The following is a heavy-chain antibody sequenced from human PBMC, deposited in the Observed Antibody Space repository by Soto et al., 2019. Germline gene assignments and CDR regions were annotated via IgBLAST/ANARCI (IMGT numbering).Heavy chain of an antibody. V-gene: IGHV1-69*01. CDR2: ITPVFGTA. CDR1: GGTFSSYT. CDR3: TRGGGAPGAFDY. J-gene: IGHJ4*02. Sequence: QVQLVQSGAEVKKPGSSVKVSCKASGGTFSSYTISWVRQAPGQGLEGMGGITPVFGTATYAQKFQGRVTITADESASTADRERRSLRSGDTAVDYCTRGGGAPGAFDYWGQGTLVTVSS. D-gene: IGHD7-27*01.